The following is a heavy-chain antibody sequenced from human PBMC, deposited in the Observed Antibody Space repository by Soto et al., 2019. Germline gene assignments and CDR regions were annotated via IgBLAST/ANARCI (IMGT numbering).Heavy chain of an antibody. V-gene: IGHV1-8*02. CDR2: MSPNSGST. CDR3: ARGRGYSDGIDY. D-gene: IGHD2-15*01. J-gene: IGHJ4*02. CDR1: GYTFTSFD. Sequence: QVQLVQSGAEVKKPGASVKVSCKASGYTFTSFDINWVRQATGQGLEWMGWMSPNSGSTGSAQKFQGRVAMTRDTSISTAYMELSSLRSDDTAVYYCARGRGYSDGIDYWGQGTLVTVSS.